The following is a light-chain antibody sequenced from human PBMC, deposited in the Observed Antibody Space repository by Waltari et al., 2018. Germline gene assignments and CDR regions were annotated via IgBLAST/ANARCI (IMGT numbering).Light chain of an antibody. Sequence: EIVLTQSPATLSLSPGESATLSCRASQTVRGYLACYQHKLGQAPRLLMSDASKRATGIPARFSGSGSATDFTLIITSLEPEDFAVYYCQHRSDWPLYTFGQGTKLELK. J-gene: IGKJ2*01. CDR3: QHRSDWPLYT. CDR1: QTVRGY. CDR2: DAS. V-gene: IGKV3-11*01.